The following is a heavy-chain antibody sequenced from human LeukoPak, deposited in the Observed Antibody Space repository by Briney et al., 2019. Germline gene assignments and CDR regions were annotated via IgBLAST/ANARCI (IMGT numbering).Heavy chain of an antibody. CDR1: GFTFSSYN. J-gene: IGHJ4*02. CDR2: ISSSTSHI. Sequence: GGSPRLSCAASGFTFSSYNMNWVRQAPGKGLERVSSISSSTSHIYYADSVTGRFTISRDNAKNSLYLQMNSLRAEDTAVHYCARWPIAAAPPVYYFDYWGQGTLVTVSS. V-gene: IGHV3-21*01. CDR3: ARWPIAAAPPVYYFDY. D-gene: IGHD6-13*01.